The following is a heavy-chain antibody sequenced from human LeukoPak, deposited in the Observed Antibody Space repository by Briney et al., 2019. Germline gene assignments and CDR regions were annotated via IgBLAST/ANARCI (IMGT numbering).Heavy chain of an antibody. CDR3: ATGGYSYGLPDY. J-gene: IGHJ4*02. Sequence: SETLSLTCTVSGGSISSGSYYWSWIRQPPGKGLEWIGYIYYSGSTNYNPSLKSRVTISVDTSKNQFSLKLSSVTAADTAVYYCATGGYSYGLPDYWGQGTLVTVSS. CDR2: IYYSGST. D-gene: IGHD5-18*01. CDR1: GGSISSGSYY. V-gene: IGHV4-61*01.